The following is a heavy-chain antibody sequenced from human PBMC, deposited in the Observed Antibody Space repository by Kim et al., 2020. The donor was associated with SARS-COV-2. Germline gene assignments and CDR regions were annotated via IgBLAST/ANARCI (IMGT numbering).Heavy chain of an antibody. CDR2: ISAYNGNT. CDR3: ARDLQLWPQYYFDY. Sequence: ASVKVSCKASGYTFTSYGISWVRQAPGQGLEWMGWISAYNGNTNYAQKLQGRVTMTTDTSTSTAYMELRSLRSDDTAVYYCARDLQLWPQYYFDYWGQGTLVTVSS. CDR1: GYTFTSYG. J-gene: IGHJ4*02. D-gene: IGHD5-18*01. V-gene: IGHV1-18*01.